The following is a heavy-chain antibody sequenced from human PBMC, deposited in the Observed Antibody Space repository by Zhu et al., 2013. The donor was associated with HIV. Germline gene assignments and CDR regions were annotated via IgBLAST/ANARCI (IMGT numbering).Heavy chain of an antibody. Sequence: QVLLVQSGAEVKKPGASVNVSCKASGYTFTDYYIHWVRQATGQGLEWMGWMNPNSGNTGYAQKFQGRVTMTRNTSISTAYMELSSLRSEDTAVYYCARGLRGQWLVRYFDYWGQGTLVTVSS. D-gene: IGHD6-19*01. J-gene: IGHJ4*02. CDR2: MNPNSGNT. CDR3: ARGLRGQWLVRYFDY. CDR1: GYTFTDYY. V-gene: IGHV1-8*02.